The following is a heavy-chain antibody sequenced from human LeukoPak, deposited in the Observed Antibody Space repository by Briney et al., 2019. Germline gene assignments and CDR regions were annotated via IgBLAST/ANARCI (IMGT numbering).Heavy chain of an antibody. CDR2: ISGSGGST. Sequence: PGGPLRLSCAASGFTFSSYAMSWVRQAPGKGLEWVSAISGSGGSTYYADSVKGRFTISRDNSKNTLYLQMNSLRAEDTAVYYCAKDKSIFGVGLNWFDPWGQGTLVTVSS. CDR1: GFTFSSYA. CDR3: AKDKSIFGVGLNWFDP. J-gene: IGHJ5*02. D-gene: IGHD3-3*01. V-gene: IGHV3-23*01.